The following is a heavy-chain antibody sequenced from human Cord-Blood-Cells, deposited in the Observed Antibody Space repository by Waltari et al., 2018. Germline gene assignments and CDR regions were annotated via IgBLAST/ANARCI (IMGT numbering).Heavy chain of an antibody. D-gene: IGHD3-3*01. CDR1: GGSIRSSTW. V-gene: IGHV4-4*02. Sequence: QVQLQESGPGLVKPSGTLSPTCAASGGSIRSSTWWCWVRQPPGKGLELIGEIYHSGSTNYNPSLKSRVTISVDKSKNQFSLKLSSVTAADTAVYYCARMESNYYYGMDVWGQGTTVTVSS. CDR3: ARMESNYYYGMDV. CDR2: IYHSGST. J-gene: IGHJ6*02.